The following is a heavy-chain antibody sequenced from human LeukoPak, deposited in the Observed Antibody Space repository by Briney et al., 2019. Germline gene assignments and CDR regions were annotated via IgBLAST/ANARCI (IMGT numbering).Heavy chain of an antibody. CDR2: IIPIFGTA. J-gene: IGHJ5*02. D-gene: IGHD5-18*01. Sequence: ASVKVSCKASGGTFSSYAISWVRQAPGQGLEWMGGIIPIFGTANYAQKFQGRVTITADESTSTAYMELSSLRSEDTAVYYCARDRGVDTADNWFDPWGQGTLVTVSS. CDR1: GGTFSSYA. CDR3: ARDRGVDTADNWFDP. V-gene: IGHV1-69*13.